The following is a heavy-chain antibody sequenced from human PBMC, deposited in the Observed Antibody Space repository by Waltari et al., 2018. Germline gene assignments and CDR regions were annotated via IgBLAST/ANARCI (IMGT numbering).Heavy chain of an antibody. J-gene: IGHJ4*02. Sequence: EVQLVESGGGLVQPGGSLRLSCAASGFTFSSYAMSWVRQAPGKGLEWVSAIRGSGGSTYYADSVKGRFTISRDNSKTTLYLQMNSLRAEDTAVYDCAKVGSSGWAWYWGQGTLVTVSS. CDR3: AKVGSSGWAWY. V-gene: IGHV3-23*04. D-gene: IGHD6-19*01. CDR2: IRGSGGST. CDR1: GFTFSSYA.